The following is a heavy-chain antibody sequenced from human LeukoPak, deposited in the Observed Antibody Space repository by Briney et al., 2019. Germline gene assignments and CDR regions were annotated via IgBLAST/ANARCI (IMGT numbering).Heavy chain of an antibody. V-gene: IGHV3-23*01. D-gene: IGHD2-15*01. J-gene: IGHJ4*02. Sequence: GGSLRLSCAASGFTFSSHAMSWVRQAPGKGLEWVSAISTSGGSTYYADSVKARFTISRDSFKNTLYLQMNSLRAEDTAVYYCAKCSAGSCYSPLDYWGQGTLVTVSS. CDR1: GFTFSSHA. CDR2: ISTSGGST. CDR3: AKCSAGSCYSPLDY.